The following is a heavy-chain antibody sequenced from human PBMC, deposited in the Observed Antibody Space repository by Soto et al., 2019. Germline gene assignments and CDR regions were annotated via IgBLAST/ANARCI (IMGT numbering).Heavy chain of an antibody. D-gene: IGHD5-12*01. CDR2: ISAYNGNT. CDR3: ARRIRMGGYDLGYDP. CDR1: GYTFTSYG. Sequence: ASVKVSCKASGYTFTSYGISWVRQAPGQGLEWMGWISAYNGNTNYAQKFQGRVTMTRNTSISTAYMELSSLRSEDTAVYYCARRIRMGGYDLGYDPWGQGTLVTVSS. J-gene: IGHJ5*02. V-gene: IGHV1-18*01.